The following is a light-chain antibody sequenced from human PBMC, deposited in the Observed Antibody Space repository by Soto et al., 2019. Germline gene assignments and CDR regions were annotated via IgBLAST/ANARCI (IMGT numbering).Light chain of an antibody. J-gene: IGKJ1*01. CDR2: KAS. CDR1: QSISTW. Sequence: DIQMTQSPSTLSASVGDRVTITCRASQSISTWLAWYQQKPGKAPKVLIYKASSLESGVPSRFSGSGSGTEFTLTISSLQPADFATYYCPQYNFYSRTFGQGTKV. CDR3: PQYNFYSRT. V-gene: IGKV1-5*03.